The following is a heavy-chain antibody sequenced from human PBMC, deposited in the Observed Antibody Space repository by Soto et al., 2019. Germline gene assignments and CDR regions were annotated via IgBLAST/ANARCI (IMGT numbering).Heavy chain of an antibody. D-gene: IGHD2-2*01. V-gene: IGHV4-59*08. J-gene: IGHJ6*03. CDR1: GGSISTYS. Sequence: PSETLSLTCTFSGGSISTYSWTLIRQPPGKAMEWIGYIYDYGSSYYNPSFESRVAFSVDTSKNQLSLQLTSVTAADTAVYYCARVRTSLDLYYYYMDVWGKGTTVTVS. CDR2: IYDYGSS. CDR3: ARVRTSLDLYYYYMDV.